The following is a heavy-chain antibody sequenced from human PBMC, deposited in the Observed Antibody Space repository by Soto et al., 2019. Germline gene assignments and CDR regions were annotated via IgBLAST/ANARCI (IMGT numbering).Heavy chain of an antibody. D-gene: IGHD6-25*01. CDR3: ARHLKAAAAAMPX. CDR1: GDSISDTIYY. J-gene: IGHJ4*02. V-gene: IGHV4-39*01. CDR2: IHYSGTT. Sequence: SGTLSLTGRVSGDSISDTIYYWGWVRQSPGKGLECIGSIHYSGTTQFHPSLKTRVTISVDTSKNEFSLRLRSVTAADTAVYFCARHLKAAAAAMPXWGQGIPVTVSX.